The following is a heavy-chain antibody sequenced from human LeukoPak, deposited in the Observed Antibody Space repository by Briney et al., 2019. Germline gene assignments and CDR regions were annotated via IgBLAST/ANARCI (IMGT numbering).Heavy chain of an antibody. J-gene: IGHJ4*02. CDR3: ARVRDLTGLAY. CDR1: RYTFTTYY. D-gene: IGHD3/OR15-3a*01. Sequence: AAVKVCCKASRYTFTTYYMHCGPHAPGHGLQCMAWINASTGDTSYALKFHGSVTVTRDTSIGTPYMELTRLTSHDTAVYFCARVRDLTGLAYWGQGTLVTVSS. CDR2: INASTGDT. V-gene: IGHV1-2*02.